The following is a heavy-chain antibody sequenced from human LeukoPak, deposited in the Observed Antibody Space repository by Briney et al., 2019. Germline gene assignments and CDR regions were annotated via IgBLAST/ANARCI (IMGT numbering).Heavy chain of an antibody. D-gene: IGHD3-16*02. CDR2: ISSSSSI. Sequence: GGSLRLSCAASGFTFSSYSMNWVRQAPGKGLEWVSYISSSSSIYYADSVKGRFTISRDNAKNSLYLQMNSLRDEDTAVYYCARDHDYIWGSYRIPLDYWGRGTLVTVSS. V-gene: IGHV3-48*02. J-gene: IGHJ4*02. CDR3: ARDHDYIWGSYRIPLDY. CDR1: GFTFSSYS.